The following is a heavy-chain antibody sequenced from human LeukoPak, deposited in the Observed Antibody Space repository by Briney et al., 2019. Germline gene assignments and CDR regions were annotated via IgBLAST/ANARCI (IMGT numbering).Heavy chain of an antibody. CDR3: ARDETTYYDFWSGYYIWVY. CDR2: ISAYNGNT. J-gene: IGHJ4*02. V-gene: IGHV1-18*01. D-gene: IGHD3-3*01. Sequence: EASVTVSCKASGYTFTSYGISWVRQAPGQGLEWMGWISAYNGNTNYAQKLQGRVTMTTDTSTSTAYMELRSLRSDDTAVYYCARDETTYYDFWSGYYIWVYWGQGTLVTVSS. CDR1: GYTFTSYG.